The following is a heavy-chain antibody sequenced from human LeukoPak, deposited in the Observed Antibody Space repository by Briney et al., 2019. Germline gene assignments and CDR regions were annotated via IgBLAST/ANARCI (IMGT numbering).Heavy chain of an antibody. D-gene: IGHD2/OR15-2a*01. CDR2: ISSSSSYI. Sequence: PGGSLRLSCAASGFTFSSYSMNWVRQAPGKGLEWVSSISSSSSYIYYADSVKGRYTISRDNAKNTLYLQMNSLRAEDTAVYYCARDWFHAIDYWGQGTLVTVSS. CDR1: GFTFSSYS. CDR3: ARDWFHAIDY. J-gene: IGHJ4*02. V-gene: IGHV3-21*01.